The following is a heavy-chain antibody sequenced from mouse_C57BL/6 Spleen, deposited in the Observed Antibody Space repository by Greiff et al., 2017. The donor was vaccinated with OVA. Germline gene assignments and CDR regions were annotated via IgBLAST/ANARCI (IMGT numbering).Heavy chain of an antibody. V-gene: IGHV1-76*01. CDR3: ARVGLDY. D-gene: IGHD3-1*01. Sequence: VQLVESGAELVRPGASVKLSCKASGYTFTDYYINWVKQRPGQGLEWIARIYPGSGNTYYNEKFKGKATLTAEKSSSTAYMQLSSLTSEDSAVYFCARVGLDYWGQGTTLTVSS. CDR2: IYPGSGNT. CDR1: GYTFTDYY. J-gene: IGHJ2*01.